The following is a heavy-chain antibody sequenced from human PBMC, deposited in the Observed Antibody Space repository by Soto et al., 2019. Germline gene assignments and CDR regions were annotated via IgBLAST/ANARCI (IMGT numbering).Heavy chain of an antibody. V-gene: IGHV1-18*01. D-gene: IGHD2-8*01. CDR3: ARDSPYYANFGP. CDR1: GYSFTSYC. CDR2: VIASNGNT. Sequence: ASVKVSCKASGYSFTSYCISWVRQAPGQGLEWMGRVIASNGNTNYAQKLQDRVTMTTDTSTTTAYMELRSLRSDDTAVYYCARDSPYYANFGPWGQGTLVTVSS. J-gene: IGHJ5*02.